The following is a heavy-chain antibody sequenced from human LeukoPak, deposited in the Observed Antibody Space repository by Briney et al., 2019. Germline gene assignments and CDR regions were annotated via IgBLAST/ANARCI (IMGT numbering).Heavy chain of an antibody. D-gene: IGHD3-16*01. V-gene: IGHV3-11*01. J-gene: IGHJ4*02. CDR3: VRDIHESAPDYDQ. CDR1: GFIFTDYF. CDR2: ISGSGSTI. Sequence: PGGSLRLSCAASGFIFTDYFMSWIRQAPGKGLEWVAYISGSGSTIYYADSVKGRFTISRNNAKNSLYLQMNSLRVEDTAVYYCVRDIHESAPDYDQWGQGTRVTISS.